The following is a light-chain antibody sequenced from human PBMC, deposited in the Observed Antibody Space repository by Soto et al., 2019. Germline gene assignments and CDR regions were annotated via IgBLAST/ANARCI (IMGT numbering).Light chain of an antibody. V-gene: IGLV2-8*01. CDR3: CSHAGDNTYV. CDR1: SDDVGGYNY. Sequence: QSALTQPPSASGSLGQSVTIYCTGTSDDVGGYNYVSWYQQHPGKAPKIMIYEVSKRPSGVPDRFSGSKSGNTASLTVSGLQAEDEAAYYCCSHAGDNTYVFGTGTKLTVL. J-gene: IGLJ1*01. CDR2: EVS.